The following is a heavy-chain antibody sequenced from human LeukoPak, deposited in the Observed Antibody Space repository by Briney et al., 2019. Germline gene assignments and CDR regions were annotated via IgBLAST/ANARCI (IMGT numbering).Heavy chain of an antibody. CDR1: GFTFSTYA. D-gene: IGHD3-10*01. CDR3: VKDLRGGGYYTSFAY. J-gene: IGHJ4*02. V-gene: IGHV3-64D*09. CDR2: INTNGDDT. Sequence: PGGSLRLSCSASGFTFSTYAMHWVRQAPGKGLEHVSTINTNGDDTYYADSVKGRFTISRDNSKRTLYLQMSSLRAEDTAVYYCVKDLRGGGYYTSFAYWGQGTLVTVSS.